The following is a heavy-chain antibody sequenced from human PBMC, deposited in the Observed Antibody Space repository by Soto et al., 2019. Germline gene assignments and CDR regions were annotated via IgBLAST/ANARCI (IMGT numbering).Heavy chain of an antibody. CDR2: MNANSGNT. Sequence: QVQLVQSGAEVKKPGASVKVSCKASGYTFTSYDINWVRQATGQGLEWMGWMNANSGNTGYAQKFQGRVTMTRNTSISTAYMELSSLRSEDTAVYYCAIGHNYRNYYDFWSGPNPRRYAFDIWGQGTMVTVSS. J-gene: IGHJ3*02. D-gene: IGHD3-3*01. CDR1: GYTFTSYD. CDR3: AIGHNYRNYYDFWSGPNPRRYAFDI. V-gene: IGHV1-8*01.